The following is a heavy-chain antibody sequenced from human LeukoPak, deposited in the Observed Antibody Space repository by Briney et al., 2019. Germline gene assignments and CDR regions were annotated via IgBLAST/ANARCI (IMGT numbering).Heavy chain of an antibody. Sequence: ASVKVSCKASGYTFTSYDINWVRQATGQGLEWMGWMNPNSGNTGYAQKFQGRVTITRNTSISTAYMELSSLRSEDTAVYYCARVKHTYYYDSSGYLDWGQGTLVTVSS. CDR2: MNPNSGNT. D-gene: IGHD3-22*01. J-gene: IGHJ4*02. V-gene: IGHV1-8*03. CDR1: GYTFTSYD. CDR3: ARVKHTYYYDSSGYLD.